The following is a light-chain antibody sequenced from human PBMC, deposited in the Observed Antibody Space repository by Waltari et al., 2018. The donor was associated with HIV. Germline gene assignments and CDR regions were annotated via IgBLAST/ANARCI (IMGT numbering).Light chain of an antibody. J-gene: IGKJ1*01. CDR3: QQYGRSPPTT. CDR2: GAS. V-gene: IGKV3-20*01. Sequence: TQSPGTLSLSPGERATLSCRASEIVSSNYLAWYQQKPGQAPRLLIYGASSRATGIPDRFSGSGSGTDFTLTISRLEPEDFAVYYCQQYGRSPPTTFGQGTKVEIK. CDR1: EIVSSNY.